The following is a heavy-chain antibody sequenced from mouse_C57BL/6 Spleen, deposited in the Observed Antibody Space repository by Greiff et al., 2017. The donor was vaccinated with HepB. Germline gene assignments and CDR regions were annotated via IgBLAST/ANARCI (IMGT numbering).Heavy chain of an antibody. J-gene: IGHJ4*01. D-gene: IGHD1-1*01. CDR3: ARGGSRSYYYAMDY. Sequence: VQLQQSGAELVRPGSSVKLSCKASGYTFTSYWMDWVKQRPGQGLEWIGNIYPSDSETHYNQKFKDKATLTVDKSSSTAYMQLSSLTSEDSAVYYCARGGSRSYYYAMDYWGQGTSVTVSS. CDR2: IYPSDSET. CDR1: GYTFTSYW. V-gene: IGHV1-61*01.